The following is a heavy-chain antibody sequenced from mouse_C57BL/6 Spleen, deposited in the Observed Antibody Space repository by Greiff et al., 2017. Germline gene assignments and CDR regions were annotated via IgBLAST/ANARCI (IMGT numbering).Heavy chain of an antibody. Sequence: QVQLKQSGAELVRPGTSVKLSCKASGFAITNYFIQWVKQRPGQGLAWIGVINPGSGGTNYNAKFQGKATLTADTSSSTAYMQLSSLTSEDSTVCFCGSGGGLYYFDYWGQGTTLTVSS. V-gene: IGHV1-54*01. CDR2: INPGSGGT. J-gene: IGHJ2*01. CDR3: GSGGGLYYFDY. CDR1: GFAITNYF.